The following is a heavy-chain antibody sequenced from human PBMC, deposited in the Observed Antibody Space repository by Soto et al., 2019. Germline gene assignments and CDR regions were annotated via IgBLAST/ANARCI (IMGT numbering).Heavy chain of an antibody. CDR3: ARFLGQTTVTTNWFDP. Sequence: ASVKVSCKASGGTFSSYAISWVRQAPGQGLEWMGGIIPIFGTANYAQKFQGRVTITADESTSTAYMELSSLRSEDTAVYYCARFLGQTTVTTNWFDPWGQGTLVTVSS. J-gene: IGHJ5*02. CDR1: GGTFSSYA. CDR2: IIPIFGTA. D-gene: IGHD4-17*01. V-gene: IGHV1-69*13.